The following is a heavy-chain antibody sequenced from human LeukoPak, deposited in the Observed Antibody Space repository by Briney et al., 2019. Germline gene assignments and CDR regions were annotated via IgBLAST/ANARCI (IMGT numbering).Heavy chain of an antibody. CDR2: IYTSGST. V-gene: IGHV4-4*07. Sequence: SETLSLTCTVSGGSISSFYWSWIRQPAGKGLEWIGRIYTSGSTNYNPSLKSRVTMSVDTSKNQFSLKLSSVTAADTAVYYCATSPSCSGGSCNQIGAFDIWGQGTMVTVSS. J-gene: IGHJ3*02. D-gene: IGHD2-15*01. CDR1: GGSISSFY. CDR3: ATSPSCSGGSCNQIGAFDI.